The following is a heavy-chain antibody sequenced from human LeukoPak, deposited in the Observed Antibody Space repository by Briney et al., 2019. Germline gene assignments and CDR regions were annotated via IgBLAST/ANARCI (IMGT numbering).Heavy chain of an antibody. CDR1: GGSISSGSYY. V-gene: IGHV4-61*02. CDR3: ARARPYYDFWSGGWFDP. CDR2: IYTSGST. J-gene: IGHJ5*02. Sequence: SQTLSLTCTVSGGSISSGSYYWSWIRQPAGKGLEWIGRIYTSGSTNYNPSLKSRVTISVDTSKNQFSLKLSSVTAADTAVYYCARARPYYDFWSGGWFDPWGQGTLVTVSS. D-gene: IGHD3-3*01.